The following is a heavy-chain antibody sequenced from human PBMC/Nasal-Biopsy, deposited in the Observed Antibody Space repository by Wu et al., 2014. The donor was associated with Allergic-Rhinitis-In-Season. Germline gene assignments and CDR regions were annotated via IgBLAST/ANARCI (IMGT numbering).Heavy chain of an antibody. J-gene: IGHJ4*02. CDR1: GASINSGGYS. D-gene: IGHD4-17*01. Sequence: TLSLTCAVSGASINSGGYSWSWIRQPPGKGLEWIGYIYYSGSTYYNPSLKSQVTISVDTSKKQFSLKLNAVTAADTAVYYCARSYIASGDYVDYFDSWGQGTLVTVSS. CDR3: ARSYIASGDYVDYFDS. V-gene: IGHV4-30-4*07. CDR2: IYYSGST.